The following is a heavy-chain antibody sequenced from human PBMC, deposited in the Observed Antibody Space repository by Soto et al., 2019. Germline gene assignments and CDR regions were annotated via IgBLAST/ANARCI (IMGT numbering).Heavy chain of an antibody. V-gene: IGHV1-18*01. J-gene: IGHJ4*02. CDR2: INAYNGNT. Sequence: QVQLVQSGAEVKKPGASVKVSCKASGYTFTSYGISWVRQAPGKGLEWMGWINAYNGNTNYAQKLQGRVTMTTDTATSTAYMALRSLTSDDTAVYYCARDPVAGTYFDYWGQGALVTVSS. D-gene: IGHD6-19*01. CDR3: ARDPVAGTYFDY. CDR1: GYTFTSYG.